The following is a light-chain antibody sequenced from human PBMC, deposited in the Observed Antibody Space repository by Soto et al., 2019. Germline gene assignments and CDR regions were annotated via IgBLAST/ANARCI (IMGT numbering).Light chain of an antibody. J-gene: IGKJ4*01. Sequence: DIEITQNPSTLSASVGDKITITSRASQSIYKWLAWYQQKPGQAPKLLIYDASSLQSGVPSRFSGSGSGTDFTLTISSLQPQDFATYYCQQVNVYPSTFGRGTKVDIK. CDR2: DAS. V-gene: IGKV1-5*01. CDR1: QSIYKW. CDR3: QQVNVYPST.